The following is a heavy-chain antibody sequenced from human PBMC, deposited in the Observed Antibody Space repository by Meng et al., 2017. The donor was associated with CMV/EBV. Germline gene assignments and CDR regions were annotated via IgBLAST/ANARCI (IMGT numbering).Heavy chain of an antibody. D-gene: IGHD3-3*01. CDR2: IKQDGSEK. J-gene: IGHJ6*02. V-gene: IGHV3-7*01. Sequence: GGSLRLSCAASGFTFSSYWMSWVRQAPGKGLEWVANIKQDGSEKYYVDSVKGRLTISRDNAKNSPYLQMNSLRAEDTAVYYCARDNTIFGVGMDVWGQGTTVTVSS. CDR3: ARDNTIFGVGMDV. CDR1: GFTFSSYW.